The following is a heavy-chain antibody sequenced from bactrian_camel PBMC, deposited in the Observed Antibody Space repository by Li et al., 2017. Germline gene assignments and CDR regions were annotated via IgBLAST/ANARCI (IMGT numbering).Heavy chain of an antibody. CDR3: ANKGAFGGYGGSACLRPNGYKY. V-gene: IGHV3S55*01. D-gene: IGHD3*01. Sequence: HVQLVESGGGSVQAGGSLKLSCVATGFTYPFSAHYLGWFRQAPGQEREGVAVIGFDGATYYSDSVKGRFAISKDNAKNTLYLQMNSLKPEDTAMYYCANKGAFGGYGGSACLRPNGYKYWGQGTQVTVS. CDR2: IGFDGAT. CDR1: GFTYPFSAHY. J-gene: IGHJ4*01.